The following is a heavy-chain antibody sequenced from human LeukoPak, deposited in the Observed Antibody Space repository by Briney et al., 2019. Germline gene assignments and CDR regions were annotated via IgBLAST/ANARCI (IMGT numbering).Heavy chain of an antibody. CDR1: GFTFSHYW. Sequence: SGGSLRLSCLASGFTFSHYWMTWVRRAPGRGLEWVANVNQLGNEIYYADSVKGRFTISRDNSKNSLYLQMRSLSVEDTAVYFCARSNWGPEAWGQGTLVTVSS. CDR2: VNQLGNEI. V-gene: IGHV3-7*04. CDR3: ARSNWGPEA. D-gene: IGHD7-27*01. J-gene: IGHJ5*02.